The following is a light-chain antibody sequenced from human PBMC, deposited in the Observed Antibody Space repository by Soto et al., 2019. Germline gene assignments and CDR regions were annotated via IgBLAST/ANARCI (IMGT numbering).Light chain of an antibody. CDR2: AAS. CDR3: QQSHSTPVT. CDR1: QSISSY. J-gene: IGKJ1*01. V-gene: IGKV1-39*01. Sequence: DIQMTQSPSSLSASVGDRVTITCRASQSISSYLNWYQQKPGKAPKLLIYAASSLQSGVPSRFSGSGSGTDFTLTISSLQPEDFATYYSQQSHSTPVTFGQGTKVDIK.